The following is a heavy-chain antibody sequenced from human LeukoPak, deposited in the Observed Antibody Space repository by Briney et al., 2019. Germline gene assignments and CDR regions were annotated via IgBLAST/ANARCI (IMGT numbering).Heavy chain of an antibody. CDR3: ARAELVEMATYFDY. J-gene: IGHJ4*02. CDR2: IYHSGST. D-gene: IGHD5-24*01. CDR1: GGSISSYY. V-gene: IGHV4-38-2*02. Sequence: SETLSLTCTVSGGSISSYYWSWVRQPPGKGLEWIGSIYHSGSTYYNPSLKSRVTISVDTSKNQFSLKLSSVTAADTAVYYCARAELVEMATYFDYWGQGTLVTVSS.